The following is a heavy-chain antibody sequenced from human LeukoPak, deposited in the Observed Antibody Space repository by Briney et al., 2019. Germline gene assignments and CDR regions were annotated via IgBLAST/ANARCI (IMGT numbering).Heavy chain of an antibody. CDR2: ISAYNGNT. Sequence: ASVKVSCKASGYTFTNYDISWVRQAPGQGLEWMGWISAYNGNTNYPQKLQGRVTMTTDTSTSTAYMELRSLRSDDTAVYYCARPGTYYYDSSGAFDIWGQGTMVTVSS. J-gene: IGHJ3*02. CDR1: GYTFTNYD. CDR3: ARPGTYYYDSSGAFDI. D-gene: IGHD3-22*01. V-gene: IGHV1-18*01.